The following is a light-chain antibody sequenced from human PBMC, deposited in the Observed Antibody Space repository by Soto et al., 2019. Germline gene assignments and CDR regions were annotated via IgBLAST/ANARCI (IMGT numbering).Light chain of an antibody. CDR3: QQYDNRIT. CDR1: QDISNY. CDR2: DAS. V-gene: IGKV1-33*01. J-gene: IGKJ5*01. Sequence: DIQMTQSPSSLSASVGDRVTITCQASQDISNYLNWYQQKPGKAPKLLIYDASNLETGVPSRLIGSLFGTDFIFTISSLQPEDIATYYCQQYDNRITFGQGTRLEIK.